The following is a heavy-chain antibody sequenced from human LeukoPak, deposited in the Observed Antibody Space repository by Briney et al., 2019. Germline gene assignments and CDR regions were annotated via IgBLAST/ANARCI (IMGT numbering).Heavy chain of an antibody. Sequence: GGSLRLSCAASGFAFNNFWMNWVRQSPGKGLEWVASIKQDGSEKYYVDSVKGRFTISRDNAKNSLYLQMNSLRAEDTAVYYCARIRGLDYWGQGTLVTVSS. CDR2: IKQDGSEK. CDR3: ARIRGLDY. V-gene: IGHV3-7*05. J-gene: IGHJ4*02. CDR1: GFAFNNFW. D-gene: IGHD3-10*01.